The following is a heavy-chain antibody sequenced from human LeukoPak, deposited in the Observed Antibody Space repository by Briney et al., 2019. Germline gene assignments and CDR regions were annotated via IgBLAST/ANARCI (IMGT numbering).Heavy chain of an antibody. CDR1: GGSISSYY. J-gene: IGHJ4*02. Sequence: PSETLSLTCTVSGGSISSYYWSWIRQPPGKGLEWIGYIYYSGSTNYNPSLKSRVTISVDTSKNQFSLKLSSVTAADTAVYYCARVNYYKQKLYYFDYWGQGTLVTVSS. D-gene: IGHD3-10*01. CDR2: IYYSGST. V-gene: IGHV4-59*01. CDR3: ARVNYYKQKLYYFDY.